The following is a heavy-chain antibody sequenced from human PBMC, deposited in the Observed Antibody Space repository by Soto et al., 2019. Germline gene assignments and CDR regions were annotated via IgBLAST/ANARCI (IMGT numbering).Heavy chain of an antibody. V-gene: IGHV1-69*11. Sequence: QVQLVQSGAEVKKPGSSVRVSCKSSGGTFSSYAINWVRQAPGQGLEWMGSFIPLLDTTNYAQKFQGRVSITAGESATTVYLELSNLKSDDTAVYYCVRGVWDCRGGGCDGGFDPWGQGTRVTASS. CDR1: GGTFSSYA. CDR2: FIPLLDTT. D-gene: IGHD2-15*01. CDR3: VRGVWDCRGGGCDGGFDP. J-gene: IGHJ5*02.